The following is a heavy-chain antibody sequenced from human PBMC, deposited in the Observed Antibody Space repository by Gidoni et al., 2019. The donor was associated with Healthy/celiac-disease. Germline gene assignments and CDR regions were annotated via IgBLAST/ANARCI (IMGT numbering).Heavy chain of an antibody. CDR1: GFTFGDYA. V-gene: IGHV3-49*03. D-gene: IGHD6-19*01. CDR3: TRDVDSSGWSEWYFDL. Sequence: EVQLVESGGGLVQPGRSLRLSCTASGFTFGDYAVSWFRQAPGKGLEWVGFIRSKAYGGTTEYAASVKGRFTISRDDSKSIAYLQMNSLKTEDTAVYYCTRDVDSSGWSEWYFDLWGRGTLVTVSS. J-gene: IGHJ2*01. CDR2: IRSKAYGGTT.